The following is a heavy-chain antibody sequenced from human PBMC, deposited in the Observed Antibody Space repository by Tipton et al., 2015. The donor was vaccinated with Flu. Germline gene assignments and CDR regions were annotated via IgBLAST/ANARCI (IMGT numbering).Heavy chain of an antibody. V-gene: IGHV3-7*01. Sequence: SLRLSCTVSSFTFSDNWMDWVRQAPGKGLEWVANINQGGSQRYYVDSVKGRFTICRDNAKRSLYLQLDSLRAEDTGVYYCSISLNSWGQGTLVTVSS. CDR3: SISLNS. CDR1: SFTFSDNW. J-gene: IGHJ5*02. CDR2: INQGGSQR.